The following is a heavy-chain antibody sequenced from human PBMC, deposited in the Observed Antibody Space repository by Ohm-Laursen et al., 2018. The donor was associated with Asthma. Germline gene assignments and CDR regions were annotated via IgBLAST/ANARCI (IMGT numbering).Heavy chain of an antibody. CDR1: GGSFSGYY. Sequence: GTLSLTCAVYGGSFSGYYWSWIRQPPGKGLEWIGEINHSGSTNCNPSLKSRVTISVDTSKNQFSLKLSSVTAADTAVYYCARDVSAMRIYLPDYWGQGTLVTVSS. V-gene: IGHV4-34*01. CDR3: ARDVSAMRIYLPDY. J-gene: IGHJ4*02. CDR2: INHSGST. D-gene: IGHD2-2*01.